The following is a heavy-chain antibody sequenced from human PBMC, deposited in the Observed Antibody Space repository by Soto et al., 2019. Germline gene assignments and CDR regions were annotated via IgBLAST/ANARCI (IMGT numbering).Heavy chain of an antibody. CDR2: IYYSRSA. Sequence: PSETLSLTCPVSAGSVTNHYCTWIRQPPAKGLEWMGYIYYSRSANYNPSAKSRVTISVDTSKNQFPLKLTSVNAADTAVYYCARMRPLADLAPKYYFDHWGPGTLVTVSS. CDR1: AGSVTNHY. J-gene: IGHJ4*02. V-gene: IGHV4-59*02. CDR3: ARMRPLADLAPKYYFDH.